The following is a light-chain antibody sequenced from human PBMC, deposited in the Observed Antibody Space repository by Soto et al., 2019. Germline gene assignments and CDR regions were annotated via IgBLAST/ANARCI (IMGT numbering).Light chain of an antibody. Sequence: IKLTEADYIWSGYGGGRVTITCRASQSISSGLAWYQQKPGKAPKLLIYKASNLESGVPSRFSGSGSGTEFTLTISSLQPDDFATYYCQQYKSYSRTFGQGTKVDIK. CDR3: QQYKSYSRT. CDR2: KAS. CDR1: QSISSG. J-gene: IGKJ1*01. V-gene: IGKV1-5*03.